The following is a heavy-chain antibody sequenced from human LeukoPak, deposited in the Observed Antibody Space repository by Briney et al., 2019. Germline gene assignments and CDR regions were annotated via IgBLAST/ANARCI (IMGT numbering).Heavy chain of an antibody. V-gene: IGHV4-59*01. CDR1: GGSISSYY. CDR3: ARDSLSSGWDWFDP. Sequence: RASETLSLTCTVSGGSISSYYXXXXRQPXGKXLEXXGYIYYSGSTNYNPSLKSRVXISVDTSKNQFSLKLSSVTAADTAVYYCARDSLSSGWDWFDPWGQGTLVTVSS. J-gene: IGHJ5*02. CDR2: IYYSGST. D-gene: IGHD6-19*01.